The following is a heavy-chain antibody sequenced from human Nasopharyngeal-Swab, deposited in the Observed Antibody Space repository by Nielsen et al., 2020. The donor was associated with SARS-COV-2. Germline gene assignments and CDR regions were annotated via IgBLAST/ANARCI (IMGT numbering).Heavy chain of an antibody. V-gene: IGHV4-34*01. CDR3: ARGGGVVAAGTLYFDY. J-gene: IGHJ4*02. CDR2: INHSGST. CDR1: GGSFSGYY. D-gene: IGHD6-13*01. Sequence: SETLSLTCAVYGGSFSGYYWSWIRQPPGKGLEWIGEINHSGSTNYNPSLKSRVTISVDTSKNQFSLKLSSVTTADTAVYYCARGGGVVAAGTLYFDYWGQGTLVTVSS.